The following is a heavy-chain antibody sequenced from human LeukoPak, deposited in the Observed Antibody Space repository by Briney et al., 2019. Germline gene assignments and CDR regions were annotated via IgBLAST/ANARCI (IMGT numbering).Heavy chain of an antibody. CDR1: GGSISFYY. J-gene: IGHJ4*02. V-gene: IGHV4-59*01. Sequence: SETLSLTCTVSGGSISFYYWSWIRQPPGKGLEWIGYIYYSGSTNYNPSLKSRVTISVDTSKNQFSLRLSSVTAADTAVYYCARSRPRVGFDYWGQGTLVTVSS. D-gene: IGHD1-26*01. CDR2: IYYSGST. CDR3: ARSRPRVGFDY.